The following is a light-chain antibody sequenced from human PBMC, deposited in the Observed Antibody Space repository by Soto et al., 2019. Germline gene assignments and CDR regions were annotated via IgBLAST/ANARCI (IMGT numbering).Light chain of an antibody. CDR3: QQYGSPPLT. CDR2: EAY. J-gene: IGKJ4*01. Sequence: EIVLTQSPGTLSLSPGERATLSCRASQSVTSNYLAWHQQKPGQAPRLLIYEAYSRATGISDRFSGGGSGTDFTLTISRLEPEDFAMYYCQQYGSPPLTFGGGTQVEIK. CDR1: QSVTSNY. V-gene: IGKV3-20*01.